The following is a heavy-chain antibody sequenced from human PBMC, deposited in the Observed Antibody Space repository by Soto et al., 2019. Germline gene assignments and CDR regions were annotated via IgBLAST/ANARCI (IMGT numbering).Heavy chain of an antibody. J-gene: IGHJ6*02. CDR1: VFTFSSYA. Sequence: GWSLRLSCSASVFTFSSYAMHWGRQAPGKGLEWVAVISYDGSNKYYADSVKGRFTISRDNSKNTLYLQMNSLRAEDTAVYYCAREPYSSSWYLYYYYYYGMDVWGQGTTVTVSS. CDR3: AREPYSSSWYLYYYYYYGMDV. V-gene: IGHV3-30-3*01. CDR2: ISYDGSNK. D-gene: IGHD6-13*01.